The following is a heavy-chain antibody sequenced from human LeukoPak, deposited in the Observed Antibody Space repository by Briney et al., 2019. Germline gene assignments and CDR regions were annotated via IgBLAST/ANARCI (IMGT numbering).Heavy chain of an antibody. V-gene: IGHV1-2*02. D-gene: IGHD5-12*01. CDR3: ARTPGGYSDSVYFDN. J-gene: IGHJ4*02. CDR2: INPNGGVT. Sequence: GAAVKLSCKASGYTFTGYFMHWVRQPPGQGLEWMGWINPNGGVTNYAQKFQGRVTMTRDTSISTAYLDLIRLTSDDTAMYYCARTPGGYSDSVYFDNWGQGALVTVSS. CDR1: GYTFTGYF.